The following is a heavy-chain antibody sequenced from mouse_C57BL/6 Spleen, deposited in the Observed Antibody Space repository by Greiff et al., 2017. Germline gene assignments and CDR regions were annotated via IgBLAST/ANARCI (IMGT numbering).Heavy chain of an antibody. CDR2: ISYDGSN. V-gene: IGHV3-6*01. J-gene: IGHJ4*01. CDR1: GYSITSGYY. Sequence: EVQLQQSGPGLVKPSQSLSLTCSVTGYSITSGYYWNWIRQFPGNKLEWMGYISYDGSNNYNPSLKNRISITRDTSKNQFFLKLNSVTNEDTATYYCARWLLRDYYAMDYWGQGTSVTVSS. D-gene: IGHD2-3*01. CDR3: ARWLLRDYYAMDY.